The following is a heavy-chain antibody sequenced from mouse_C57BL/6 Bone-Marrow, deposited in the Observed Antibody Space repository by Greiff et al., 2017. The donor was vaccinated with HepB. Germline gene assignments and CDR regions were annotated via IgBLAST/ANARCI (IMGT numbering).Heavy chain of an antibody. CDR3: ARDYYYGY. CDR1: GFTFSDFY. J-gene: IGHJ2*01. D-gene: IGHD1-1*01. Sequence: EVMLVESGGGLVQSGRSLRLSCATSGFTFSDFYMEWVRQAPGKGLEWIAASRNKANDYTTEYSASVKGRFIVSRDTSQSILYLQMNALRAEDTAIYYCARDYYYGYWGQGTTLTVSS. CDR2: SRNKANDYTT. V-gene: IGHV7-1*01.